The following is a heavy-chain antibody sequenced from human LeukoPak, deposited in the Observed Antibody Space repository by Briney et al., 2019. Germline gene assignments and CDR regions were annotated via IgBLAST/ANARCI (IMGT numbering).Heavy chain of an antibody. CDR3: AKAPGGVIVWYDY. CDR2: ISNSGGST. V-gene: IGHV3-23*01. CDR1: GFTFSSYA. J-gene: IGHJ4*02. D-gene: IGHD3-16*02. Sequence: GGYLRLSCAAYGFTFSSYAMSWVRQAPGKGLEWVSAISNSGGSTYYADSVKDRFTISRDNSKNTLYLQMNSLRDEDTAVYYCAKAPGGVIVWYDYWGQGTLVTVSS.